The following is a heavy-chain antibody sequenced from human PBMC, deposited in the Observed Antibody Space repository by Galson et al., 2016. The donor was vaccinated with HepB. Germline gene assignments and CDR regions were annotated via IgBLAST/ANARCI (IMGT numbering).Heavy chain of an antibody. J-gene: IGHJ4*02. CDR2: ISGSGAST. D-gene: IGHD3-22*01. Sequence: SLRLSCAASGFTFSNSDMSWIRQAPGRGLEWVSGISGSGASTTYADSVKGRFTISRDNSKNALHLQMNSLRAEDTAMYFCARHFSGSYLGPGTLVTVSS. CDR1: GFTFSNSD. V-gene: IGHV3-23*01. CDR3: ARHFSGSY.